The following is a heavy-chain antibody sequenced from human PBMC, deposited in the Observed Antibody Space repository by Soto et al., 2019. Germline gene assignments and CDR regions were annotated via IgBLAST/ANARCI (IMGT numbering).Heavy chain of an antibody. Sequence: GASVKVSCKASGGTFSSYAISWVRQAPGQGLEWMGGIIPIFGTTNYAQKFQGRVTITADESTSTAYMELSSLRSEDTAVYYCARDQNGSGNYYTRYFDYWGQGTLVTVSS. CDR3: ARDQNGSGNYYTRYFDY. D-gene: IGHD3-10*01. CDR2: IIPIFGTT. CDR1: GGTFSSYA. J-gene: IGHJ4*02. V-gene: IGHV1-69*13.